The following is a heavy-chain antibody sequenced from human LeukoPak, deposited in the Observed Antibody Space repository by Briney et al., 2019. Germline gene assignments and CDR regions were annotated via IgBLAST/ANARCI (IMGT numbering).Heavy chain of an antibody. J-gene: IGHJ4*02. CDR3: ARDGGSYRGYFDY. Sequence: QPGRSLRLSCAASGFTFSSNSMNCVRQAPGKGLEWVSYISGGSTTMYYADSVKGRFTISRDNAKNSLYLQMNSLRAEDTAVYYCARDGGSYRGYFDYWGQGTLLTVSS. CDR2: ISGGSTTM. V-gene: IGHV3-48*04. D-gene: IGHD1-26*01. CDR1: GFTFSSNS.